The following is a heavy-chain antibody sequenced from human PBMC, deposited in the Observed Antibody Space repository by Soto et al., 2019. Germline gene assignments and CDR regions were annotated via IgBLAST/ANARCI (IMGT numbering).Heavy chain of an antibody. CDR2: ISGYNGDT. CDR1: GYRFTAFG. CDR3: ARDAPGSSQEHNWFDT. J-gene: IGHJ5*02. D-gene: IGHD1-26*01. V-gene: IGHV1-18*04. Sequence: QGQLVQSGAEVKKPGASVKVSCKAYGYRFTAFGVSWVRQAPGQGLEWLGWISGYNGDTNYAQTLQGRVTMTTDTSTSTAYMELRSLRSDDTAVYYCARDAPGSSQEHNWFDTWGQGTLATVPS.